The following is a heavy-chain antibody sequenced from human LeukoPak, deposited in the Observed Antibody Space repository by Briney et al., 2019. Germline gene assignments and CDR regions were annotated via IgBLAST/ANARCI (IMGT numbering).Heavy chain of an antibody. V-gene: IGHV1-69*04. CDR2: ITPILGLI. CDR1: GGTFSNYA. D-gene: IGHD5-18*01. Sequence: SVKVSFKASGGTFSNYATNWVRQAPGQGLEWMGRITPILGLINYAQKFQGRVTITADKSTSTGYMEVTGLRSDDTAIYYCARGRGSRTGYNGDYLDFWGQGTLVTVSS. CDR3: ARGRGSRTGYNGDYLDF. J-gene: IGHJ4*02.